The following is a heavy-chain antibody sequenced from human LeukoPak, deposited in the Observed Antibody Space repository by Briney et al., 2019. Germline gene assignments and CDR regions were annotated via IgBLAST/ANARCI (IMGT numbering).Heavy chain of an antibody. Sequence: ASVKVSCKASGYTFTSYDINWVRQATGQGLEWMGWMNPNSGNTGYAQKFQGRVTMTRNTSISTAYMELSSLRSEDTAVYYCAKVTGVVGATVLANDYWGQGTLVTVSS. J-gene: IGHJ4*02. CDR3: AKVTGVVGATVLANDY. D-gene: IGHD1-26*01. CDR1: GYTFTSYD. CDR2: MNPNSGNT. V-gene: IGHV1-8*01.